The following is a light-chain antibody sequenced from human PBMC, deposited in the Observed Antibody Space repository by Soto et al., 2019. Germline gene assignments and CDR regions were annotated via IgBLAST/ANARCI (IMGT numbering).Light chain of an antibody. J-gene: IGKJ1*01. Sequence: DIQMTQSPSSLSASVGDRVTITCRASQSISNYLNWYQQKPGKAPKHLIYAASSLQSGVPSRFSGGGSGTDFTLTISSLQPEDFATYHCQQSLSTPRTFGQGTRVEIK. CDR3: QQSLSTPRT. CDR1: QSISNY. CDR2: AAS. V-gene: IGKV1-39*01.